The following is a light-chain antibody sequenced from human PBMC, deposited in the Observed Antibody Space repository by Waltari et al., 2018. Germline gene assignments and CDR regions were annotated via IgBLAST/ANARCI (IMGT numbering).Light chain of an antibody. CDR2: DAS. CDR1: QRISTN. Sequence: EMVLTQSPGTLSVSLGERATLSCGASQRISTNLAWYQQKPGQAPRLLMSDASARATGIPARFSGSGSGTEFTLTIGSLQPEDSAVYYCQEYNNWHRGFTFGPGTKLEIK. V-gene: IGKV3-15*01. J-gene: IGKJ3*01. CDR3: QEYNNWHRGFT.